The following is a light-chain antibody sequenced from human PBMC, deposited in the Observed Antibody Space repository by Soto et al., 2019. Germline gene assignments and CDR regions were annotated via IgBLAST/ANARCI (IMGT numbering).Light chain of an antibody. CDR1: QGIRND. Sequence: DIKMTQSPSSLSASVGDRVTITCRASQGIRNDLGWYQQKPGKAPKRLIYAASSVQSVVQSRFSGSRYGTEYTLTISRLQPEDLATYYCIQHNSYPLTFGGGTKVEIK. V-gene: IGKV1-17*01. CDR3: IQHNSYPLT. J-gene: IGKJ4*01. CDR2: AAS.